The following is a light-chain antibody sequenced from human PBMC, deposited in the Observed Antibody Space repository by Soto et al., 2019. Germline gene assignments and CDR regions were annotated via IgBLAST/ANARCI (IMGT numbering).Light chain of an antibody. CDR3: QQYDDWLRLT. Sequence: EIVLKQSPATLSLSPGGRATLSCRASQGVSSYLAWYQQKPGQAPRLLIYDASNRATGIPARFSGSGPGTEFNLTISSLQSEDFAVYFCQQYDDWLRLTFGGGTKVDIK. V-gene: IGKV3D-11*01. CDR1: QGVSSY. J-gene: IGKJ4*01. CDR2: DAS.